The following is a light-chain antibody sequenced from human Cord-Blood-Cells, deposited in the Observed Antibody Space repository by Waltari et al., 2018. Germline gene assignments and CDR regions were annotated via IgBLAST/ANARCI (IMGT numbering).Light chain of an antibody. J-gene: IGLJ1*01. Sequence: QSALTQPASVSGSPGQSTTISCTGTSRAVGGYNYVSWYQQHPGKAPKLMIYDVSNRPSGVSNRFSGSKSGNTASLTISGLQAEDEADYYCSSYTSSSTLDVFGTGTKVTVL. CDR2: DVS. CDR3: SSYTSSSTLDV. CDR1: SRAVGGYNY. V-gene: IGLV2-14*01.